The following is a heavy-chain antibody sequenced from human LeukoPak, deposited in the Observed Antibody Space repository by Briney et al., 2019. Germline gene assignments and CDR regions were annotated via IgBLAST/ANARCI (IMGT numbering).Heavy chain of an antibody. CDR3: AKGVLQVD. J-gene: IGHJ4*02. CDR1: GFTVSSNY. CDR2: IYSGGST. D-gene: IGHD1-1*01. Sequence: GGSLRLSCAASGFTVSSNYMMWVRQAPGKGLEWVSVIYSGGSTYYADSVKGRFTISRDNSKNTQYLQMNSLSPEDTAVYYCAKGVLQVDWGLGTLVTVSS. V-gene: IGHV3-53*01.